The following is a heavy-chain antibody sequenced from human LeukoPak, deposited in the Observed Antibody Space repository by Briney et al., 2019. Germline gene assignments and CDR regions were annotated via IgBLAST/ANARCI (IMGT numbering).Heavy chain of an antibody. CDR2: IKQDGSEK. V-gene: IGHV3-7*01. CDR1: GFTFSNYW. J-gene: IGHJ3*02. CDR3: ARDRDPYYDFWSDYPTGAFDI. D-gene: IGHD3-3*01. Sequence: GGSLRLSCAASGFTFSNYWMSWGRQAPGTGLEWVANIKQDGSEKYYVDSVKGRFTISRDNAKNSLCLQMNSLRAEDTAVYYCARDRDPYYDFWSDYPTGAFDIWGQGTMVTVSS.